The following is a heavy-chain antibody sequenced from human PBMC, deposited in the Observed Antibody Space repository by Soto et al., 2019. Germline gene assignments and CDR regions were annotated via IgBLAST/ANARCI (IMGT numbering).Heavy chain of an antibody. CDR3: AKQSLGYPRYYFDY. V-gene: IGHV3-23*01. CDR2: ISDSGGST. J-gene: IGHJ4*02. CDR1: GFSFGSYS. Sequence: PGGSLRLSCAASGFSFGSYSISWVRQAPGKGLQWVSGISDSGGSTYYADSVKGRFTISRDNSKSTLYLHMNNLRAEDTAVYYCAKQSLGYPRYYFDYWGQGTLVTVSS. D-gene: IGHD3-16*02.